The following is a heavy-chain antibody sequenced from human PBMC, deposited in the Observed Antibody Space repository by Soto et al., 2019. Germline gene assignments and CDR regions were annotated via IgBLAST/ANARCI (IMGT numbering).Heavy chain of an antibody. CDR2: TYPGGATT. D-gene: IGHD6-13*01. CDR3: VRDDRAAAGLGLEY. CDR1: GYSFTSYC. Sequence: ASMKVSCKAFGYSFTSYCMHWVRQAPGQGLEWVGLTYPGGATTRYAENFQGRVTMTSDTSTNTVYMDLSGLRSEDTAVYYCVRDDRAAAGLGLEYWGQGTLVTV. J-gene: IGHJ4*02. V-gene: IGHV1-46*03.